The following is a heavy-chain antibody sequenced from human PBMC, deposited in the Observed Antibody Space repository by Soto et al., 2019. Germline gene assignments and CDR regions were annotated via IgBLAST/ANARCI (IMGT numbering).Heavy chain of an antibody. J-gene: IGHJ1*01. V-gene: IGHV4-34*01. Sequence: SETLSLTCAVYGGSFSGYYWSWIRQPPGKGLEWIGEINHSGSTNYNPSLKSRVTISVDTSKNQFSLKLSSVTAADTAVYYCARSGLRILWFGEQGPEYFQHWGQGTLVTVSS. CDR1: GGSFSGYY. CDR3: ARSGLRILWFGEQGPEYFQH. CDR2: INHSGST. D-gene: IGHD3-10*01.